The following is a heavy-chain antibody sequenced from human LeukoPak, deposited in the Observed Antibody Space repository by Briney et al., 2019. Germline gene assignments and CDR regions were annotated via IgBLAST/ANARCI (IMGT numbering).Heavy chain of an antibody. Sequence: SETLSLTCSVSGGSISSYYWSWIRQPPEKGLEWIGYIHYSGSTSYNPSLKSRVTMSVDTSKNQFSLKVSSVTAADTAVYFCARGGGSWYADYWGQGILVTVSS. V-gene: IGHV4-59*01. CDR2: IHYSGST. J-gene: IGHJ4*02. CDR3: ARGGGSWYADY. D-gene: IGHD6-13*01. CDR1: GGSISSYY.